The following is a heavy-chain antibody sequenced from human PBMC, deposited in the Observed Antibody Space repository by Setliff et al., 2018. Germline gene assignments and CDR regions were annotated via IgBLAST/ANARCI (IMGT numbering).Heavy chain of an antibody. J-gene: IGHJ4*02. Sequence: SETLSLTCSVSGDSMSFSYWSWIRQPPGKGLEWIGYIYYSGSTDSHPSLKSRVSISIDTSKNQFSLNVRSVTAADTAIYYCAKGKGEMDSWGQGILVTVSS. CDR3: AKGKGEMDS. CDR2: IYYSGST. CDR1: GDSMSFSY. D-gene: IGHD3-10*01. V-gene: IGHV4-59*01.